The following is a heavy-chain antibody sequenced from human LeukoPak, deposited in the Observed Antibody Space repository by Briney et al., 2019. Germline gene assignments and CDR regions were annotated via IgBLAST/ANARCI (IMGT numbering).Heavy chain of an antibody. CDR3: AKGYSYGYGHYGMDV. D-gene: IGHD5-18*01. Sequence: GRSLRLSCAASGFTFSSYAMHWVRQAPGKGLEWVAVISYDGSNKYYADSVKRRFTISRDNSKNTLYLQMNSLRAEDTAVYYCAKGYSYGYGHYGMDVWGQGTTVTVSS. CDR2: ISYDGSNK. J-gene: IGHJ6*02. V-gene: IGHV3-30*04. CDR1: GFTFSSYA.